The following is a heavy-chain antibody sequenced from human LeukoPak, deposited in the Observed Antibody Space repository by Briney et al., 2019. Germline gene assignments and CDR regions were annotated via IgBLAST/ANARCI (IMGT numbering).Heavy chain of an antibody. CDR2: IWYDGSNK. Sequence: GRSLRLSCAASGFTFSSYGMHWVRQAPGKGLEWVAVIWYDGSNKYYADSVKGRFTISRDNSKNTLYLQMNSLRAEDTAVYYCARDRSERPGMVRGVVNWFDPWGQGTLVTVSS. J-gene: IGHJ5*02. D-gene: IGHD3-10*01. V-gene: IGHV3-33*01. CDR3: ARDRSERPGMVRGVVNWFDP. CDR1: GFTFSSYG.